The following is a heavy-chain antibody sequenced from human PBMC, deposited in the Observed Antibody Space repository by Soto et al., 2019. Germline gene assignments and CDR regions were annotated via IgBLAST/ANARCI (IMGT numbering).Heavy chain of an antibody. CDR2: IKSKTDGGTT. CDR1: GFTFSNAW. Sequence: GGSLRLSCAASGFTFSNAWMSWVRQAPGKGLEWVGRIKSKTDGGTTDYAAPVKGRFTISRGDSKNTLYLQMNSLKTEDTAVYYCTTSTYYDILTGYYFGYWGQGTLVTVSS. V-gene: IGHV3-15*01. CDR3: TTSTYYDILTGYYFGY. D-gene: IGHD3-9*01. J-gene: IGHJ4*02.